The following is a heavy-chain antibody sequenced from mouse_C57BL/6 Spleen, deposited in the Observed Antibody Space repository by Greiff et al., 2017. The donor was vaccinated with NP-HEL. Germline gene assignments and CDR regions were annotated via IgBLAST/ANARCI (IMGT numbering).Heavy chain of an antibody. CDR1: GYTFTDYY. CDR2: INPNNGGT. J-gene: IGHJ3*01. V-gene: IGHV1-26*01. Sequence: VQLQQSGPELVKPGASVKISCKASGYTFTDYYMNWVKQSHGKSLEWIGDINPNNGGTSYNQKFKGKATLTVDKSSSTAYMELRSLTSEDSAVDYGARRGSSPFAYWGQGTLVTVSA. D-gene: IGHD1-1*01. CDR3: ARRGSSPFAY.